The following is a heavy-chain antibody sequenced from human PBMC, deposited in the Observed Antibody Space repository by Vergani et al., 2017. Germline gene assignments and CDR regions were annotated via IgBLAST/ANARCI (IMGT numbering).Heavy chain of an antibody. J-gene: IGHJ4*02. CDR2: IFRSGTT. CDR3: ARENVVIARIFDF. V-gene: IGHV4-31*03. CDR1: GDSLSSSDHY. Sequence: QVQLQESGPGLVKPSQTLSLTFTVSGDSLSSSDHYWSWIRQRSDKGLEWVGHIFRSGTTYYNPSLKSRLIMSVDTSKNQFSLKLTSVTAADTAMYYCARENVVIARIFDFWGQGTLVTVSS. D-gene: IGHD2-21*01.